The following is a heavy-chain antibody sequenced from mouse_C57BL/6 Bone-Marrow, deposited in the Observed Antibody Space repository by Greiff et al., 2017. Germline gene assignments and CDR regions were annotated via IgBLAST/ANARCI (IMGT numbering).Heavy chain of an antibody. CDR2: IYPGSGNT. V-gene: IGHV1-76*01. CDR3: ARGGYVMDY. CDR1: GYTFTDYY. D-gene: IGHD2-2*01. Sequence: VQLQQSGAELVRPGASVKLSCKASGYTFTDYYINWVKQRPGQGLEWIARIYPGSGNTYYNEKFKGKATLTAEKSSSTAYMQLSSLTSEDSAVYFCARGGYVMDYWGQGTSVTVSS. J-gene: IGHJ4*01.